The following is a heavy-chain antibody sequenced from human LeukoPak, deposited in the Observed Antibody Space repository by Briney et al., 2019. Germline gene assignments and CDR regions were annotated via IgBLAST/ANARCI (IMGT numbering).Heavy chain of an antibody. V-gene: IGHV4-61*08. CDR1: GGSISSGDYY. CDR3: ARDSSIAAHYFDY. J-gene: IGHJ4*02. CDR2: IDYSGSA. Sequence: PSETLSPTCTVSGGSISSGDYYWNWIRQPPGKELEWIGYIDYSGSAKYNPSLKSRVTISVDTSKNQFSLKLSSVTAADTAVYFCARDSSIAAHYFDYWGQGTQVTVSS. D-gene: IGHD6-6*01.